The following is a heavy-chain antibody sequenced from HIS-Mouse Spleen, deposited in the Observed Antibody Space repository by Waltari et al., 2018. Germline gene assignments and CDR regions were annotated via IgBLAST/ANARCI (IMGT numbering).Heavy chain of an antibody. Sequence: EVQLLGSGGGLVQPGGSLRLSCAASGFTFSSHAMSWVGQGPGKGLEWVSAISGRGGSTYNAGSGKGRFTISRENSKKTLYLQMNSPGAEETAVYYCAKDLRDFDYWGQGTLVTVSS. CDR2: ISGRGGST. V-gene: IGHV3-23*01. CDR3: AKDLRDFDY. J-gene: IGHJ4*02. CDR1: GFTFSSHA.